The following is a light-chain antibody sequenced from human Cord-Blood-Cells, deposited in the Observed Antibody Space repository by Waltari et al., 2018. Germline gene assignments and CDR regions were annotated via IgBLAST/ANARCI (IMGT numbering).Light chain of an antibody. J-gene: IGLJ2*01. CDR2: EVS. V-gene: IGLV2-8*01. CDR3: SSYAGSNNLV. Sequence: QSALTQPPSASGSPGQSVTISCTGTSSDVGGYNYVPWYQQHPGKAPKLMIYEVSKRPSGVTARFSGSKSVNTASLTVSGLQAEDEADYYCSSYAGSNNLVFGGGTKLTVL. CDR1: SSDVGGYNY.